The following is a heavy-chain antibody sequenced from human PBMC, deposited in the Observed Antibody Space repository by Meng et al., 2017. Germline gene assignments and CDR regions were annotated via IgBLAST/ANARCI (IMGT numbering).Heavy chain of an antibody. Sequence: GESLKISCAASGFTFSSYWMSWVRQAPGKGLEWVSYISSSGSTIYYADSVKGRFTISRDNAKNSLYLQMNSLRAEDTAVYYCARAGYSSSGDSKDNWFDPWGQGTLVTVSS. CDR2: ISSSGSTI. V-gene: IGHV3-48*04. J-gene: IGHJ5*02. CDR1: GFTFSSYW. D-gene: IGHD6-13*01. CDR3: ARAGYSSSGDSKDNWFDP.